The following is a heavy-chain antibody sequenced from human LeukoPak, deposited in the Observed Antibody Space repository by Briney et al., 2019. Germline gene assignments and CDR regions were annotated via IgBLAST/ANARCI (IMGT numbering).Heavy chain of an antibody. V-gene: IGHV3-7*01. CDR1: GFTFSGHW. CDR2: IKQDGTET. CDR3: VKGGWMAD. J-gene: IGHJ4*02. D-gene: IGHD5-24*01. Sequence: GGSLRLSCAASGFTFSGHWMTWVRQAPGRGLEWVANIKQDGTETNYVGSVKGRFTISRDNAKNSVDLQMNSLRVEDSALYYCVKGGWMADWGQGTLVSVSS.